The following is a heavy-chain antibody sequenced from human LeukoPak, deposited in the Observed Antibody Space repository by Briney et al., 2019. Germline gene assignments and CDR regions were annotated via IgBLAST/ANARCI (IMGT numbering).Heavy chain of an antibody. CDR1: GYTFTSYD. CDR2: MNPNSGNT. V-gene: IGHV1-8*01. Sequence: ASVKVSCKASGYTFTSYDINWVRQATGQGLEWMGWMNPNSGNTDYAQKFQGRVTMTRDTSISTAYMELSRLRSDDTAVYYCARGLPWFGELWPLDYWGQGTLVTVSS. D-gene: IGHD3-10*01. CDR3: ARGLPWFGELWPLDY. J-gene: IGHJ4*02.